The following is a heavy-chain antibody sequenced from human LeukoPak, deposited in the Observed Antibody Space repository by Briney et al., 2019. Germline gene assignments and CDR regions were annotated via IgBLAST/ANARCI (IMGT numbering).Heavy chain of an antibody. J-gene: IGHJ3*02. V-gene: IGHV3-53*01. Sequence: GSLRLSCTASGFTFSITYMAWVRQAPGKGLEWVSVIYGGGDAYYADSVKGRFTISRDNSKNTLYLQMNSLGAEDTAVYYCAKVVTMIVVVIDAFDIWGQGTMVTVSS. CDR3: AKVVTMIVVVIDAFDI. CDR1: GFTFSITY. D-gene: IGHD3-22*01. CDR2: IYGGGDA.